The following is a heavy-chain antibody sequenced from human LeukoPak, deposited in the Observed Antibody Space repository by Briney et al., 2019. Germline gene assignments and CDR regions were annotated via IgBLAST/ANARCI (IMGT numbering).Heavy chain of an antibody. CDR1: GGSISSYY. Sequence: SETLSLTCTVSGGSISSYYWSWIRQPPGKGLEWIGYIYYSGSTNYNPSLKSRVTISVDTSKNQFSLKLSSVTAADTAVYYCARRNYGSGSYYNVYYYYYMDVWGKGTTVTISS. CDR3: ARRNYGSGSYYNVYYYYYMDV. D-gene: IGHD3-10*01. J-gene: IGHJ6*03. CDR2: IYYSGST. V-gene: IGHV4-59*12.